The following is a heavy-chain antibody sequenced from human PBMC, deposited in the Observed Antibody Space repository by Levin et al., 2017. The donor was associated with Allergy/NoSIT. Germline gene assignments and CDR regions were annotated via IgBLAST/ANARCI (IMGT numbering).Heavy chain of an antibody. CDR1: GFTFRSYG. CDR3: ARGRESSGHYNAFDL. J-gene: IGHJ3*01. Sequence: LSLTCAASGFTFRSYGMHWVRQTPRRGLEWLAVIWFDGSKKEYLESVKGRFTISRDNSKNTLYLQMSSLRDEDTAVYYCARGRESSGHYNAFDLWGQGTMVTVSS. D-gene: IGHD3-22*01. CDR2: IWFDGSKK. V-gene: IGHV3-33*01.